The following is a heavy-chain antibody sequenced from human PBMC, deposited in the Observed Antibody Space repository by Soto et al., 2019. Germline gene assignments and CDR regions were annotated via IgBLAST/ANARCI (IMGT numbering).Heavy chain of an antibody. V-gene: IGHV3-23*01. J-gene: IGHJ4*02. Sequence: EVQLLESGGGLVQPGGSLRLSCAASGITISNYPMSWVRQAPGKGLDWVSGISGSGDRTYYADSAKGRFTISKDISRNSLSLQLDSLGVEDTAVYFCVKDDGGYPSTAPHWAQGTLVTVSS. D-gene: IGHD3-22*01. CDR3: VKDDGGYPSTAPH. CDR1: GITISNYP. CDR2: ISGSGDRT.